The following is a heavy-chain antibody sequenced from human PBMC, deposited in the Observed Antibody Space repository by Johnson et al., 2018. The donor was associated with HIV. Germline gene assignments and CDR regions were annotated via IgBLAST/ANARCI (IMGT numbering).Heavy chain of an antibody. V-gene: IGHV3-23*04. Sequence: EVQLVESGGGVVRPGGSLRLSCGGTGFTFSNYAMNWVRQAPGKGLEWVSVISGSGGSTNYADSVKGRFTISRDNSKNTLYLQMNSLRAEDTAVYYCARQIAVAARGAFDIWGQGTMVTVSS. CDR2: ISGSGGST. CDR1: GFTFSNYA. D-gene: IGHD6-19*01. J-gene: IGHJ3*02. CDR3: ARQIAVAARGAFDI.